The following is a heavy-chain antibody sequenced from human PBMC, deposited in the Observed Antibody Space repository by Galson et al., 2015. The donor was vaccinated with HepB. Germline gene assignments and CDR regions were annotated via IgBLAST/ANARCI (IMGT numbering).Heavy chain of an antibody. D-gene: IGHD6-13*01. CDR2: INPSGGST. V-gene: IGHV1-46*04. Sequence: SVKVSCKASGYTFTSYYMHWVRQAPGQGLEWMGIINPSGGSTSYAQKLQGRVTMTRDTSTSTVYMELSSLRSEDTAVYYCARGTSIAAAGTGYYYYYYYGMDVWGQGTTVTVSS. J-gene: IGHJ6*02. CDR3: ARGTSIAAAGTGYYYYYYYGMDV. CDR1: GYTFTSYY.